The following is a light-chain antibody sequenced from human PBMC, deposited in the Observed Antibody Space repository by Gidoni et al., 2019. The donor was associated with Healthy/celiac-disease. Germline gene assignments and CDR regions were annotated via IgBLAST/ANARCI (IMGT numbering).Light chain of an antibody. CDR3: QQSYSTPLA. Sequence: DIQMTQSPSSLSASVGDRVTITCRASQSISSYLNWYQQKPGKAPKLLIYAASSLQSGVPSRFSGSGSGTDFTLTISSLQPVDFATYYCQQSYSTPLAFXQXTKLXIK. V-gene: IGKV1-39*01. CDR1: QSISSY. J-gene: IGKJ2*01. CDR2: AAS.